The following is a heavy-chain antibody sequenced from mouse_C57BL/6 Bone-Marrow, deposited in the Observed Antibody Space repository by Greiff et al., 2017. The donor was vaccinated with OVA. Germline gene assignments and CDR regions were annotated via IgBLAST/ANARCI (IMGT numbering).Heavy chain of an antibody. CDR1: GYAFSSYW. CDR2: IYTGDGDT. J-gene: IGHJ3*01. D-gene: IGHD1-1*01. Sequence: VQLQQSGPELVKPGASVKISCKASGYAFSSYWMNWVKQRPGKGLEWIGWIYTGDGDTTYNGKLKGKATLTADKSSSTAYMQLSSLTSEDSAVYFCARDYGISWFAYWGQGTLVTVSA. V-gene: IGHV1-82*01. CDR3: ARDYGISWFAY.